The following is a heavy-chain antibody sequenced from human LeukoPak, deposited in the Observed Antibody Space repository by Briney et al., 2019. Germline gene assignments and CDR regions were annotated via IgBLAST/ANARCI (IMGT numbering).Heavy chain of an antibody. CDR2: IRASGGTA. V-gene: IGHV3-23*01. CDR1: GYSLSSGYY. J-gene: IGHJ2*01. D-gene: IGHD3-10*01. Sequence: ETPSLTCTVSGYSLSSGYYWGWIRQPPGKGLEWVSAIRASGGTAYYADSVKGRFTISGDNSKNTLYLQMNSLRAEDTAVYYCAKVWAHDGSGNPYWHFDLWGRGTLVTVSS. CDR3: AKVWAHDGSGNPYWHFDL.